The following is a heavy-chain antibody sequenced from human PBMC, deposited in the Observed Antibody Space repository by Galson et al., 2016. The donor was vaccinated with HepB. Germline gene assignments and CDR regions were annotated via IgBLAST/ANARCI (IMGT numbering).Heavy chain of an antibody. J-gene: IGHJ4*02. CDR1: GFTLSSHT. Sequence: SLRLSCAGSGFTLSSHTMNWVRQAPGKGLEWVSSISSSATTYIYYADSVKGRFTVSRDNAKNSLFLQMDSLRAEDTAIYYCARKSPYGDYHLDSWGQGTRSPSPQ. CDR2: ISSSATTYI. V-gene: IGHV3-21*01. CDR3: ARKSPYGDYHLDS. D-gene: IGHD4-17*01.